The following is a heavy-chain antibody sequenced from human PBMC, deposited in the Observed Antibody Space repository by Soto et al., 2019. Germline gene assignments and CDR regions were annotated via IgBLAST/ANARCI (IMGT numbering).Heavy chain of an antibody. D-gene: IGHD5-18*01. CDR3: AKSDTALSYGFDP. J-gene: IGHJ5*02. V-gene: IGHV3-23*01. Sequence: EVQLLESGGDLVQPGGSLRLSCAASGFTFGSYAMIWVRQAPGKGLVWVSTISSRGDSAYYADSVKGRFTVSRDNSMNTRYMQMNSLRAEDTAVYYCAKSDTALSYGFDPWGQGTVVTVSS. CDR2: ISSRGDSA. CDR1: GFTFGSYA.